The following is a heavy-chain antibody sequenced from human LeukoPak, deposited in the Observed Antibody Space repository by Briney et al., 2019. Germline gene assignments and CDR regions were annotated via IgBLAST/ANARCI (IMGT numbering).Heavy chain of an antibody. CDR3: ARDRYGDYRRWFDP. CDR1: GFTFSSYS. CDR2: ISSSSSYI. V-gene: IGHV3-21*01. Sequence: PGGSLRLSCAASGFTFSSYSMNWVRQAPGKGLEWVSSISSSSSYIYYADSVKGRFTISRDNAKNSLYLQMNSLRAEDTAVYYCARDRYGDYRRWFDPWGQGTLVTVSS. D-gene: IGHD4-17*01. J-gene: IGHJ5*02.